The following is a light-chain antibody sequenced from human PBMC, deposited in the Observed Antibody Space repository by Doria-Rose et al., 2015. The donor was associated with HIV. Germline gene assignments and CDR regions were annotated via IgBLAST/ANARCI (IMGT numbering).Light chain of an antibody. CDR3: HQYGTSWT. V-gene: IGKV3-20*01. CDR1: QSFSSTY. J-gene: IGKJ1*01. Sequence: EIVMTQSPGTLSLSPGERATLSCRASQSFSSTYLAWYQQKPGQAPSLLIYDGSTRATGIPDRFSASGSGTDFTLTINRLEPEDFAPYYCHQYGTSWTFGQGTKAEI. CDR2: DGS.